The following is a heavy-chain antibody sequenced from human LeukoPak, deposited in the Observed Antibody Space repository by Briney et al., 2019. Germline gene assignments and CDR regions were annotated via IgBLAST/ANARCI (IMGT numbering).Heavy chain of an antibody. CDR3: ARGTHISLVRGALDY. J-gene: IGHJ4*02. Sequence: GGSLRLSCAASGFTFSSYAMSWVRQAPGKGLEWVSAISGSGGSTYYADSVKGRFTISRDNSKNTLYLQMNSLRAEDTAIYFCARGTHISLVRGALDYWGQGMLVTVSS. CDR1: GFTFSSYA. CDR2: ISGSGGST. D-gene: IGHD3-10*01. V-gene: IGHV3-23*01.